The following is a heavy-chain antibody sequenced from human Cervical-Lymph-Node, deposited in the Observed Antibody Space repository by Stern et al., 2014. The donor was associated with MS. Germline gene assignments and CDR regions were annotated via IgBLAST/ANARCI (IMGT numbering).Heavy chain of an antibody. CDR2: LIPMFGSS. CDR3: ARATVTPHWFDP. V-gene: IGHV1-69*01. CDR1: GDTFNSSA. J-gene: IGHJ5*02. D-gene: IGHD4-17*01. Sequence: QVQLVQSGAEVKKPGSSVKISCKASGDTFNSSAISWVRQAPGHGLEWMGLLIPMFGSSNSAQKFRDKVTITADESTTTAYMELSSLRSEDTAVYYCARATVTPHWFDPWGQGTLVTVSS.